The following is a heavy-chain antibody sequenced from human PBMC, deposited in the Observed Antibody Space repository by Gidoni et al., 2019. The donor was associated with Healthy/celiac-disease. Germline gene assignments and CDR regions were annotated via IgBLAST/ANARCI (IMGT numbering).Heavy chain of an antibody. CDR3: AKDRPGGVYYYYYYMDV. J-gene: IGHJ6*03. V-gene: IGHV3-23*01. CDR2: ISGSGGST. D-gene: IGHD3-10*01. CDR1: GFTFSSDA. Sequence: EVQLLESGGGLVQPGGSLRLSCAASGFTFSSDAMSWVRQAPGKGGEWVSAISGSGGSTYYADSVKGRFTISRDNSKNTLYLQMNSLRAEDTAVYYCAKDRPGGVYYYYYYMDVWGKGTTVTVSS.